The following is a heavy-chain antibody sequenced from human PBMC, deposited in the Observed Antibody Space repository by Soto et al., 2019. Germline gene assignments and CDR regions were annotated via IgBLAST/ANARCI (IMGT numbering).Heavy chain of an antibody. V-gene: IGHV3-23*01. D-gene: IGHD3-3*01. CDR3: ARSVGYTIFGVVNAFDI. Sequence: PGGSMRLSCAACGLPFSSYAMNWVRQAPGKGLECVSAISGSGGSTYYADSVKGRFTISRDNSKNTLYLQMNSLRAEDTAVYYCARSVGYTIFGVVNAFDISGQGTIVSVS. CDR2: ISGSGGST. J-gene: IGHJ3*02. CDR1: GLPFSSYA.